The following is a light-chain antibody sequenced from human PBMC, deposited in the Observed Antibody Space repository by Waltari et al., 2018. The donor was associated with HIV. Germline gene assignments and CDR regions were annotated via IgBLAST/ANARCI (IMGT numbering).Light chain of an antibody. CDR1: RTVYFNSNNQNY. J-gene: IGKJ4*01. Sequence: DIVMTQSPDSLPVSLGERATMNCRSSRTVYFNSNNQNYLAWYQQKPGQSPKVLIYWASTRASGVPGRFSGSRSGTDFNLTISSLQADDVAVYYCQQYYTIESTFGGGTKVEIK. CDR2: WAS. CDR3: QQYYTIEST. V-gene: IGKV4-1*01.